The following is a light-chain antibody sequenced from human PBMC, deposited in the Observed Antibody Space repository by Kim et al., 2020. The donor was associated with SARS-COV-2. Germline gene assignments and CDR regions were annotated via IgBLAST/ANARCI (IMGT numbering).Light chain of an antibody. Sequence: QSALTQPASVSGSPGQSITISCTGTSSDVGGYNFVSWYQHHPGKAPKLMIYDVNKRPSGVSNRFSGSKSGNTASLTISGLQAEDEADYYCSSYTSSNTLIFGGGTKLTVL. CDR2: DVN. V-gene: IGLV2-14*03. CDR1: SSDVGGYNF. J-gene: IGLJ2*01. CDR3: SSYTSSNTLI.